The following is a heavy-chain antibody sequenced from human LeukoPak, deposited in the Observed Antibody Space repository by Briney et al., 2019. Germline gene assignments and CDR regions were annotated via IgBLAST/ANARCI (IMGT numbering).Heavy chain of an antibody. Sequence: PSETLSLTCTVSGGSISSYYWSWIRQPQGKGPEWIGYIYTSGSTKYNPSLKSRVTISVDTSKNRISLKLSSVTAADTALYYCARRECSGGSCYDAVWGQGTLVTVSS. J-gene: IGHJ4*02. CDR1: GGSISSYY. V-gene: IGHV4-4*09. CDR2: IYTSGST. D-gene: IGHD2-15*01. CDR3: ARRECSGGSCYDAV.